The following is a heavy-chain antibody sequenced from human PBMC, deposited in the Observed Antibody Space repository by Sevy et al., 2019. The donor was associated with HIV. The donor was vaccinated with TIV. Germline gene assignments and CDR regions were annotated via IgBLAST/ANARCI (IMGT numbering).Heavy chain of an antibody. CDR1: GFTFSSYN. J-gene: IGHJ5*02. V-gene: IGHV3-21*01. CDR3: AKAEGVPPNWFDP. CDR2: ISNSGSYI. Sequence: GGPLRLSCAASGFTFSSYNMNWVRQAPGKGLEWVSSISNSGSYIYYAGSVKGRFTISRDNAKNSLYLQMNSLRAEDTAVYYCAKAEGVPPNWFDPWGQGTLVTVSS. D-gene: IGHD1-1*01.